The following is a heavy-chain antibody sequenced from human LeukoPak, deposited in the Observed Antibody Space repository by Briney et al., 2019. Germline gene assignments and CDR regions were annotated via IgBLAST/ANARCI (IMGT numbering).Heavy chain of an antibody. Sequence: PSETLSLTCTVSGGSISSYYWSWIRQPPGKGLEWIGYIFYSGSTNYNPSLKSRVTISVDTSKNQFSLQLSSVTAADTAVYFCAGDDILTGYYLFDYSGQGTLVTVSS. CDR3: AGDDILTGYYLFDY. CDR1: GGSISSYY. J-gene: IGHJ4*02. CDR2: IFYSGST. V-gene: IGHV4-59*01. D-gene: IGHD3-9*01.